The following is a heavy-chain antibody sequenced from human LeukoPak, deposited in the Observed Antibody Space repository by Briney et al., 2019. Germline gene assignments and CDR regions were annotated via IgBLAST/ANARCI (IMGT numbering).Heavy chain of an antibody. V-gene: IGHV3-33*06. CDR1: GFAFSHYG. CDR3: AKDAQRGFDYSNSLQN. D-gene: IGHD4-11*01. Sequence: GGSLRLSCAASGFAFSHYGMHWVRQTPGAGLEWVAVIWSDGSDKYYAKSVKGRFTISRDNSKNSLFLQMNSLRAEDTAVYYCAKDAQRGFDYSNSLQNWGQGILVTVSS. J-gene: IGHJ1*01. CDR2: IWSDGSDK.